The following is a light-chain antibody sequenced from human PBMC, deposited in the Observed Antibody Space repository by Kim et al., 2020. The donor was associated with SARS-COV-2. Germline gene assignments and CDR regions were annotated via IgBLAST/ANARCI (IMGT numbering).Light chain of an antibody. CDR1: QSVSTSY. CDR2: GAS. CDR3: QHFGGSLT. J-gene: IGKJ4*01. V-gene: IGKV3-20*01. Sequence: LSPGETAILSCRASQSVSTSYLAWYQQKPGQAPRLLIYGASIRAIGIPHRFSGGGSGTDFTLAISGLEPEDFAVYFCQHFGGSLTFGGGTKVDIK.